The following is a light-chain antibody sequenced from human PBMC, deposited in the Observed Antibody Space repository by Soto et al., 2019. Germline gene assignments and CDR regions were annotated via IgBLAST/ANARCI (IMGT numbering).Light chain of an antibody. V-gene: IGKV1-5*03. CDR3: QHYNDYSYT. CDR2: QAS. Sequence: DIQMTQSPSTLSASVGDRVAITCRASQSVSGWLAWYQQKPGKVPTLLIYQASTLEDGVPSRFSGSGSGTAFTLTISSLQTYDSATYYCQHYNDYSYTFGQGTNLESK. CDR1: QSVSGW. J-gene: IGKJ2*01.